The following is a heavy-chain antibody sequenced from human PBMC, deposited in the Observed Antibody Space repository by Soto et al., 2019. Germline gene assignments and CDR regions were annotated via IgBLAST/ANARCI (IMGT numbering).Heavy chain of an antibody. Sequence: SETLSLTCAVYGGSFSGYYWSWIRQPPGKGLEWIGEINHSGSTNYNPSLKSRVTISVDTSKNQFSLKLSSVTAADTAVYYCARHYCSGGSCYKYFDYWGQGTLVT. CDR2: INHSGST. D-gene: IGHD2-15*01. CDR1: GGSFSGYY. V-gene: IGHV4-34*01. J-gene: IGHJ4*02. CDR3: ARHYCSGGSCYKYFDY.